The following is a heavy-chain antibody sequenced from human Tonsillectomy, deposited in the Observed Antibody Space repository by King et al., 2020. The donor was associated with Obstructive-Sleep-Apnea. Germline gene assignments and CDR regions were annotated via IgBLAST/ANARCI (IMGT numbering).Heavy chain of an antibody. D-gene: IGHD2-2*01. Sequence: VQLVESGGGVVQPGRSLRLSCAASGLSFSNYGMHWVRQAPGKGLEWVAVISFDESRKFYADSVKGRFTISRDDSKNTLYLQMNSLRAEDTAMYYCAKDSGNYCSTASCYGELFDYWGQGTLVTVSS. J-gene: IGHJ4*02. CDR2: ISFDESRK. CDR1: GLSFSNYG. CDR3: AKDSGNYCSTASCYGELFDY. V-gene: IGHV3-30*18.